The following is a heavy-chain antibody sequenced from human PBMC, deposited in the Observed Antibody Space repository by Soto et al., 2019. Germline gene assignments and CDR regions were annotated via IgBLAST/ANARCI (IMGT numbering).Heavy chain of an antibody. CDR3: ERSGEDNPFES. V-gene: IGHV1-18*04. Sequence: QVQLVQSGDEVKKPGASVKVSCKSSGYTFTSYGIGWVRQAPGQGLEWMGWISGYGHTNYAQKLQGRVTMTTDSSASIVYMKLTSLRYDDTAVYYCERSGEDNPFESWGQRTLVCVS. CDR2: ISGYGHT. J-gene: IGHJ5*01. D-gene: IGHD3-10*01. CDR1: GYTFTSYG.